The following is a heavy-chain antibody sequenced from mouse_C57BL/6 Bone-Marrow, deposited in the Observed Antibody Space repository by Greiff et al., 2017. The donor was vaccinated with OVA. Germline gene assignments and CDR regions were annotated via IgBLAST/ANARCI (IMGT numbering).Heavy chain of an antibody. D-gene: IGHD1-1*01. CDR3: ARGATVVAPLDY. CDR2: ISYDGSN. Sequence: EVKLQESGPGLVKPSQSLSLTCSVTGYSITSGYYWNWIRQFPGNKLEWMGYISYDGSNNYNPSLKNRISITRDTSKNQFFLKLNSVTTEDTATYYCARGATVVAPLDYWGQGTTLTVSS. J-gene: IGHJ2*01. V-gene: IGHV3-6*01. CDR1: GYSITSGYY.